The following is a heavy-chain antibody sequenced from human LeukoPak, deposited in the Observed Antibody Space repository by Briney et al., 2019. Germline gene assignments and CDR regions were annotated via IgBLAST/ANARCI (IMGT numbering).Heavy chain of an antibody. CDR2: TSGSGGST. CDR3: AKSSGWHEASDY. CDR1: GFTFSSYA. D-gene: IGHD6-19*01. Sequence: GGSLRLSCAASGFTFSSYAMSWVRQAPGKGLERVSGTSGSGGSTDYADSVKGRFTISRDNSKNTLYLQMNSLRAEDTAVYYCAKSSGWHEASDYWGQGALVTVSS. V-gene: IGHV3-23*01. J-gene: IGHJ4*02.